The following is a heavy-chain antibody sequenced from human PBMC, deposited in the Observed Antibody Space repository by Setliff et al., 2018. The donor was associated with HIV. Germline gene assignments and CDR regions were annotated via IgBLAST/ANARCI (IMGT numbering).Heavy chain of an antibody. CDR3: ARDRNYYDSGGHSWFDP. J-gene: IGHJ5*02. CDR1: GGSINSGGYY. Sequence: PSETLSLTCTVSGGSINSGGYYWSWIRQHPGKGLEWIGYIYYSGYTYYSPSLKSRVTISIDTSKNQFSLKLSSVTAADTAVYYCARDRNYYDSGGHSWFDPWGQGTLVTVSS. V-gene: IGHV4-31*03. CDR2: IYYSGYT. D-gene: IGHD3-22*01.